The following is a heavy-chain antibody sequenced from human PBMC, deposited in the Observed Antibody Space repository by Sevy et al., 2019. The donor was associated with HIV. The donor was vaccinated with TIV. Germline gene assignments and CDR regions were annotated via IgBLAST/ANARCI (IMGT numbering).Heavy chain of an antibody. CDR3: ARRTGSARPYYYYYGMDV. Sequence: ASVKVSCKASGYTFTSYGISWVRQAPGQGLEWMGWISAYNGNTNYAQKLQGRVTMTTDTSTSTAYMRLRGLRSDDTAVYYCARRTGSARPYYYYYGMDVWGQGTTVTVSS. J-gene: IGHJ6*02. CDR2: ISAYNGNT. D-gene: IGHD3-10*01. V-gene: IGHV1-18*01. CDR1: GYTFTSYG.